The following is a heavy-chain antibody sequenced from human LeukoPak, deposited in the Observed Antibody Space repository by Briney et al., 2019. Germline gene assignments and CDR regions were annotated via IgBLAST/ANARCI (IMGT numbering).Heavy chain of an antibody. CDR1: GFSFSSCA. CDR2: IRSKAYGGTT. Sequence: GGSLRLSCAASGFSFSSCAMSWVRQAPGKGLEWVGFIRSKAYGGTTEYAASVKGRFTISRDDSKSIAYLQMNSLKTEDTAVYYCTLGSGSYSTYWGQGTLVTVSS. V-gene: IGHV3-49*04. J-gene: IGHJ4*02. CDR3: TLGSGSYSTY. D-gene: IGHD3-10*01.